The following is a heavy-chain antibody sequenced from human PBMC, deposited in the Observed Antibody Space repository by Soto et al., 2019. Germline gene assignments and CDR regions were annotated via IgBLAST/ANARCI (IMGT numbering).Heavy chain of an antibody. Sequence: SETLSLTCTVSGGSISSYYWSWIRQPPGKGLEWIGYIYYRGNTNYNPSLKSRVTIAVDTSKNQFSLKLSSVTAADTAVYYCARQSAFHYDILTGYSGPGLFDPRSQRTPVTVSS. CDR3: ARQSAFHYDILTGYSGPGLFDP. CDR2: IYYRGNT. V-gene: IGHV4-59*08. J-gene: IGHJ5*02. CDR1: GGSISSYY. D-gene: IGHD3-9*01.